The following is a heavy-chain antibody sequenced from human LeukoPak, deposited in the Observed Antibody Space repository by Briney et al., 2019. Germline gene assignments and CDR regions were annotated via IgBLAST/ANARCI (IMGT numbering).Heavy chain of an antibody. CDR1: GGSISSSSYY. CDR3: ASDSSGYYYTPYFDY. D-gene: IGHD3-22*01. Sequence: SETLSLTCTVSGGSISSSSYYWGWIRQPPGKGLEWIGSIYYSGSTYYNPSLKSRVTISVDTSKNQFSLKLSSVTAADTAVYYCASDSSGYYYTPYFDYWGQGTLVTASS. J-gene: IGHJ4*02. CDR2: IYYSGST. V-gene: IGHV4-39*01.